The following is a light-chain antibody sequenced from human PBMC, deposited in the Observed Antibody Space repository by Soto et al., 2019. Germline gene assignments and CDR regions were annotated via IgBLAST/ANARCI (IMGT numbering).Light chain of an antibody. V-gene: IGKV3D-11*03. J-gene: IGKJ1*01. Sequence: EIVLMQSPATLSVSPGERATLSCRANQAISSNLAWYQQKPGQAPRLLIYDASNRATGIPARFSGSGSGTDFTLTISSLEPEDFAVYFCQQYTDRPRTFGQGTKVDIK. CDR3: QQYTDRPRT. CDR2: DAS. CDR1: QAISSN.